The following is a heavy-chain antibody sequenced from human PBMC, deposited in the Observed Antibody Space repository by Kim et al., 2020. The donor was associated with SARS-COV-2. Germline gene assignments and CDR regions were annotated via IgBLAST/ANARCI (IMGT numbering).Heavy chain of an antibody. Sequence: SETLSLTCAVYGGSFSGYYWSWIRQPPGKGLEWIGEINHSGSTNYNPSLKSRVTISVDTSKNQFSLKLSSVTAADTAVYYCARGHTRRYFDWLPNYFDYWGQGTLVTVSS. CDR1: GGSFSGYY. CDR3: ARGHTRRYFDWLPNYFDY. CDR2: INHSGST. J-gene: IGHJ4*02. D-gene: IGHD3-9*01. V-gene: IGHV4-34*01.